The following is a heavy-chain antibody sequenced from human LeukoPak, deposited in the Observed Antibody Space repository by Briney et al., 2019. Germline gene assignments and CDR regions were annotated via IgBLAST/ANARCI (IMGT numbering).Heavy chain of an antibody. CDR2: ISSSSRYI. CDR3: AREASGYSGSTRVDAFDI. Sequence: GGSLRLSCAASGFSFNSYGMNWVRQAPGKGLEWVSSISSSSRYIYYADSVKGRFTISRDNSKNTLYLQMNSLRAEDTAVYYCAREASGYSGSTRVDAFDIWGRGTMVTVSS. CDR1: GFSFNSYG. D-gene: IGHD1-26*01. V-gene: IGHV3-21*04. J-gene: IGHJ3*02.